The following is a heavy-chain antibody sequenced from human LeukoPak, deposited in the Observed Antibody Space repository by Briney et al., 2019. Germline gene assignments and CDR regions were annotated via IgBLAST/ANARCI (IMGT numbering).Heavy chain of an antibody. D-gene: IGHD2-15*01. V-gene: IGHV4-34*01. Sequence: ETSETLSLTCAVYGGSFSGYYWSWIRQPPGKGLEWIGEINHSGSTNYNPSLKSRVTISVDTSKNQFSLKLSSVTAADTAVYYCARARGLYCSGGSCYQYWFDPWGQGTLVTVSS. CDR1: GGSFSGYY. J-gene: IGHJ5*02. CDR3: ARARGLYCSGGSCYQYWFDP. CDR2: INHSGST.